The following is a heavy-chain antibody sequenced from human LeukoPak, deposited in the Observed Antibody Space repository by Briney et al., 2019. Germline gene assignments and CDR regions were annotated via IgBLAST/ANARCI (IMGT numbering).Heavy chain of an antibody. CDR1: GYTFTSYG. CDR2: ISAYNGNT. V-gene: IGHV1-18*01. Sequence: GASVKVSCKASGYTFTSYGISWVRQAPGQGLEWMGWISAYNGNTNYAQKLQGRVTMTTDTSTSTAYMELRSLRSDDTAVYYCARDNDSIGWYLNNWFDPWGQGTLVTVSS. CDR3: ARDNDSIGWYLNNWFDP. D-gene: IGHD6-19*01. J-gene: IGHJ5*02.